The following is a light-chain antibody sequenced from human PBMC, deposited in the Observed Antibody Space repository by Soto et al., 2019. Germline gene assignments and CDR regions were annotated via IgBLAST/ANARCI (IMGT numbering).Light chain of an antibody. Sequence: DIQMTQFPSSQSASVGERVTITCRASQDISNHLNWYQQKPEKAPNLLIYGPSSLQSGVPPRFSGSGSGTDFTLTISNLQPEDSATYYCQQSHSTPPDTLGQGTKREI. CDR3: QQSHSTPPDT. CDR1: QDISNH. J-gene: IGKJ2*01. CDR2: GPS. V-gene: IGKV1-39*01.